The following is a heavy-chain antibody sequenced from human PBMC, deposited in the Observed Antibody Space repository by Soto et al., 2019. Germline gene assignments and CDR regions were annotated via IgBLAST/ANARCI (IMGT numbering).Heavy chain of an antibody. CDR2: IYWNDDK. CDR1: GFSLSTSGVG. CDR3: AHLGGITIFGVVIIRNWFDP. V-gene: IGHV2-5*01. D-gene: IGHD3-3*01. J-gene: IGHJ5*02. Sequence: SGPTLVKPTQTLTLTCTFSGFSLSTSGVGVGWIRQPPGKALEWLALIYWNDDKRYSPSLKSRLTITKDTSKNQVVLTMTNMDPVDTATYYCAHLGGITIFGVVIIRNWFDPWGQGTLVTVSS.